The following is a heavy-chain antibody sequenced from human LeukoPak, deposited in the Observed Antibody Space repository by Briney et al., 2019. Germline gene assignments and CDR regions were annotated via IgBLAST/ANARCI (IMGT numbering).Heavy chain of an antibody. V-gene: IGHV1-69*05. J-gene: IGHJ4*02. Sequence: EASVTVSCKASGGTFSSYAISWVRQAPGQGLEWMGSIIAIFGRANYAQKFKGRVTITTDESTSTAYVELSSLRSEDTAVYYCARESEMDTIGIDYWGPGTLVTASS. CDR3: ARESEMDTIGIDY. D-gene: IGHD5-24*01. CDR1: GGTFSSYA. CDR2: IIAIFGRA.